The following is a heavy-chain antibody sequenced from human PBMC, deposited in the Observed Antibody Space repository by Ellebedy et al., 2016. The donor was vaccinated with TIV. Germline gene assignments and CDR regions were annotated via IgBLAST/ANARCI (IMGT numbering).Heavy chain of an antibody. V-gene: IGHV3-21*01. D-gene: IGHD6-19*01. CDR1: GFLFSDCS. CDR3: ARTTPYNIAVAGPDY. CDR2: ISSSGTYI. Sequence: GGSLRPSXKASGFLFSDCSMNWTRQAPGKGLEWVASISSSGTYIYYADSLEGRFTIARDNVKDSVFLQMNDLRVDDSGVYYCARTTPYNIAVAGPDYWGQGTLVTVTS. J-gene: IGHJ4*02.